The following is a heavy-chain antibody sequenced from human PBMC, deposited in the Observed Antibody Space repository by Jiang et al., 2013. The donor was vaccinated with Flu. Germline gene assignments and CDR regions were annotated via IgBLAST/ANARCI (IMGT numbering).Heavy chain of an antibody. CDR2: ISGSGGST. Sequence: VRQAPGKGLEWVSAISGSGGSTYYADSXKGRFTISRDNSKNTLYLQMNSLRAEDTAVYYCARGYSGYADFDYWGQGTLVTVSS. J-gene: IGHJ4*02. CDR3: ARGYSGYADFDY. D-gene: IGHD5-12*01. V-gene: IGHV3-23*01.